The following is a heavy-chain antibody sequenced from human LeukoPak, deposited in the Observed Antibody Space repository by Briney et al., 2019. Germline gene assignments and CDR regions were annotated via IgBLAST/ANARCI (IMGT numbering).Heavy chain of an antibody. CDR1: GYTFTSYG. CDR2: ISAYNGNT. J-gene: IGHJ4*02. CDR3: ARVYDFWSGYYTSDY. D-gene: IGHD3-3*01. Sequence: GASVKVSCKXSGYTFTSYGISWVRQAPGQGLEWMGWISAYNGNTNYSQKLQGRVTMTTDTSTSTAYMELRSLRSDDTAVYYCARVYDFWSGYYTSDYWGQGTLVTVSS. V-gene: IGHV1-18*01.